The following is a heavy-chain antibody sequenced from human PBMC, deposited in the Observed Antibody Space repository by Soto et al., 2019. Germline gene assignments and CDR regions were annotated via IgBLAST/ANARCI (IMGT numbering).Heavy chain of an antibody. V-gene: IGHV3-23*01. CDR1: GFTFSSYA. D-gene: IGHD2-15*01. CDR2: ISGSGGST. Sequence: GGSLRLSCAASGFTFSSYAMSWVRQAPGKGLEWVSAISGSGGSTYYADSVKGRFTISRDNSKNTLYLQMNSLRAEDTAVYYCAKGKYCSGGSCYGGLNWFDPWGQGTLVTVSS. J-gene: IGHJ5*02. CDR3: AKGKYCSGGSCYGGLNWFDP.